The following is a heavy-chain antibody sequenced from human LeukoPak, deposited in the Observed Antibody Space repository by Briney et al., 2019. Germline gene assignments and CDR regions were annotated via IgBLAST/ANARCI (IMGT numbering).Heavy chain of an antibody. D-gene: IGHD6-19*01. CDR2: ISAYNGNT. V-gene: IGHV1-18*04. CDR1: GYTFTGYY. J-gene: IGHJ4*02. CDR3: ARTLDIAVAGGMDY. Sequence: ASVKVSCKASGYTFTGYYMHWVRQAPGQGLEWMGWISAYNGNTNYAQKLQGRVTMTTDTSTSTAYMELRSLRSDDTAVYYCARTLDIAVAGGMDYWGQGTLVTVSS.